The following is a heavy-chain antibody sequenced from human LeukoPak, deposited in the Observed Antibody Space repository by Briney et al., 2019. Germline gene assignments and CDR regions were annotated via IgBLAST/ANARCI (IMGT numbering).Heavy chain of an antibody. CDR1: GGSFSGYS. CDR2: SNHRGST. D-gene: IGHD6-19*01. V-gene: IGHV4-34*01. CDR3: ARVSRWFLAVAGYADY. J-gene: IGHJ4*02. Sequence: PSETLSLTCAFSGGSFSGYSWSWIRQTPGQGLEWLEESNHRGSTNYNPSLKSRVTISVDASKSQFSLKLSSVTAADTAVYYCARVSRWFLAVAGYADYWGQGTQVTVSS.